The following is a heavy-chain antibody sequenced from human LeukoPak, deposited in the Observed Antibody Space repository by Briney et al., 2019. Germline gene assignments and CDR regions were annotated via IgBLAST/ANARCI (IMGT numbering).Heavy chain of an antibody. CDR2: INHSGGT. CDR3: ARGGIAAAGDY. V-gene: IGHV4-34*01. Sequence: PSETLSLTCAVYGGSFSGYYWSWIRQPPGKGLERIGEINHSGGTNYNPSLKSRVTISVDTSKNQFSLKLSSVTAADTAVYYCARGGIAAAGDYWGQGTLVTVSS. D-gene: IGHD6-13*01. J-gene: IGHJ4*02. CDR1: GGSFSGYY.